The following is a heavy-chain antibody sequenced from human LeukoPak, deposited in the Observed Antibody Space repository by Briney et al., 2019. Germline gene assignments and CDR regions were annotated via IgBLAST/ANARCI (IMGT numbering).Heavy chain of an antibody. D-gene: IGHD2-2*02. CDR3: ARHDAYCSRNSCYKGGSNWFDP. V-gene: IGHV4-4*09. Sequence: SETLSLTCTVSGVSINSYFWSWIRQPPGKGLEWIGYIYSSGDTNYNPSLKGRVTISLDTSKNQFSLKLSSATAADTAMYFCARHDAYCSRNSCYKGGSNWFDPWGRGTLVTVSS. J-gene: IGHJ5*02. CDR2: IYSSGDT. CDR1: GVSINSYF.